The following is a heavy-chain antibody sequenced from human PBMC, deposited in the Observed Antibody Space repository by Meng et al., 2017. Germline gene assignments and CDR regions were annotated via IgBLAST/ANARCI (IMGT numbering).Heavy chain of an antibody. V-gene: IGHV3-15*04. D-gene: IGHD6-13*01. J-gene: IGHJ4*02. CDR3: ATGAAAADH. Sequence: LVESGGGLVKPGGSLRLSCAASGFTFSSYSMNWVRQAPGKGLVWVGRIERKSDGGTIYYAAPVKGRFTISRDDSKNTLYLQMDSPINEDTAVYFCATGAAAADHWGQGTLVTVSS. CDR1: GFTFSSYS. CDR2: IERKSDGGTI.